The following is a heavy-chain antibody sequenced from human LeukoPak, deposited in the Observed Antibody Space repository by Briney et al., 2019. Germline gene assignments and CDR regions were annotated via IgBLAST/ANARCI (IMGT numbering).Heavy chain of an antibody. V-gene: IGHV4-61*08. Sequence: SETLSLTCTVSGGSISSGGYYLNWIRQPPGKGLEWVGHIYYSGSTSYNPSLKSRVTISVDTSKNQFSLRLNSVTAADTAVYYCARDPGRRGSGLDWGQGSLVTVSS. CDR3: ARDPGRRGSGLD. D-gene: IGHD6-25*01. J-gene: IGHJ4*02. CDR1: GGSISSGGYY. CDR2: IYYSGST.